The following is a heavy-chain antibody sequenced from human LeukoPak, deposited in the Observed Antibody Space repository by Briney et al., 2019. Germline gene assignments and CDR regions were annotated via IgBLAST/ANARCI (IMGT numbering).Heavy chain of an antibody. Sequence: GGSLRLSCAASGFTFSSYSMNWVRQAPGKGLEWVSYISSSSSTIYYADSVKGRFTISRDNAKNTLYLQMNSLRAEDTAVYYCARDVVVVTSPPRDWGQGTLVTVSS. V-gene: IGHV3-48*04. J-gene: IGHJ4*02. D-gene: IGHD2-21*02. CDR2: ISSSSSTI. CDR3: ARDVVVVTSPPRD. CDR1: GFTFSSYS.